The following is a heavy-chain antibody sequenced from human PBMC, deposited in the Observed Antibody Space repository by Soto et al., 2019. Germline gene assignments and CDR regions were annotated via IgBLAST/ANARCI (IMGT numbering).Heavy chain of an antibody. D-gene: IGHD3-3*01. V-gene: IGHV3-49*04. CDR1: GFTSDDYDYG. CDR3: SRDGDYYGLDV. Sequence: GGSLRLSCSFSGFTSDDYDYGVTWVSQAPGKGLEWLGLIAGKTYGGTTQYAASVKGRFTMSKDDSKDVAYLQMLDLGIDDTAIYLCSRDGDYYGLDVWGQGTTVTVSS. J-gene: IGHJ6*02. CDR2: IAGKTYGGTT.